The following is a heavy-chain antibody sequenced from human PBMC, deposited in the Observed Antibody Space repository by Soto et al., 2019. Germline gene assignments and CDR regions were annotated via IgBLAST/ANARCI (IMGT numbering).Heavy chain of an antibody. CDR3: ASLRWDTATPRGYYYYYGMDV. D-gene: IGHD5-18*01. CDR1: GGTFSSYA. CDR2: TIPIFGTA. Sequence: QVQLVQSGAEVKKPGSSVKVSCKASGGTFSSYAISWVRQAPGQGLEWMGGTIPIFGTANYAQKFQGRVTITADKSTSTAYMELSSLRSEDTAVYYCASLRWDTATPRGYYYYYGMDVWGQGTTVTVSS. V-gene: IGHV1-69*06. J-gene: IGHJ6*02.